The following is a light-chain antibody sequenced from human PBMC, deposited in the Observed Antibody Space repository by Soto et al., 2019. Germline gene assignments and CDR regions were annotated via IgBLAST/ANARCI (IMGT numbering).Light chain of an antibody. CDR2: GAS. CDR1: QSVSSTY. V-gene: IGKV3-20*01. Sequence: EIVLTHSPGTLSLSPWEIATLSCRASQSVSSTYLIWYQQKPGQAPRLLIYGASSRATGVPDRFSGGGSGTDFTLTINRLEPEDFAVYYCQQYANSPITFGQGTRLEIK. CDR3: QQYANSPIT. J-gene: IGKJ5*01.